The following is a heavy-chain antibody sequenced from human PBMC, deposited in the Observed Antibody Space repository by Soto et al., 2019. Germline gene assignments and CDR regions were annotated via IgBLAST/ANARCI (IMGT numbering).Heavy chain of an antibody. CDR1: SGSISTANW. J-gene: IGHJ4*02. CDR3: ARRGGGVVLTATTPFDY. V-gene: IGHV4-4*02. CDR2: IYHSGRT. Sequence: QVPLQESGPRLVRPSGTLSLTCTVSSGSISTANWWSWVRQPPGRGLEWIGEIYHSGRTNYNLSLKVRVTLPVDKSKNQFSLRLSSVTAAETAMYYCARRGGGVVLTATTPFDYWGQGTLVTVSS. D-gene: IGHD2-21*02.